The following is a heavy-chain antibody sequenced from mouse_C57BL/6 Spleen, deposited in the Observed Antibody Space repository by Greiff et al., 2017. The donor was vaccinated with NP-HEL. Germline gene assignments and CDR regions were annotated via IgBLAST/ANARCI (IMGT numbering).Heavy chain of an antibody. J-gene: IGHJ2*01. CDR1: GYTFTSYW. D-gene: IGHD1-1*01. Sequence: QVQLQQPGAELVQPGASVKLSCKASGYTFTSYWMPWVKQRPGQGLEWIGMIHHNSGSTNYNEKFKSKATLTVDKSYSTAYMQLSSLTSEDSAVYYCAFYGSSLDYWGQGTTLTVSS. CDR2: IHHNSGST. CDR3: AFYGSSLDY. V-gene: IGHV1-64*01.